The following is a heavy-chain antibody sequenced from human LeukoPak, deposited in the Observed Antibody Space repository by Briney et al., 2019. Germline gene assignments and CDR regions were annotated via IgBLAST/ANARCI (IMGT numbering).Heavy chain of an antibody. CDR2: INHSGST. V-gene: IGHV4-34*01. D-gene: IGHD5/OR15-5a*01. CDR3: AGRSTSGPDYYFDY. J-gene: IGHJ4*02. Sequence: SETLSLTCAVYGGSFSGYYWSWIRQPPGKGLEWIGEINHSGSTNYNPSLKSRVTISVDTSKNQFSLKLSSVTAADTAVYYCAGRSTSGPDYYFDYWGQGTLVTVSS. CDR1: GGSFSGYY.